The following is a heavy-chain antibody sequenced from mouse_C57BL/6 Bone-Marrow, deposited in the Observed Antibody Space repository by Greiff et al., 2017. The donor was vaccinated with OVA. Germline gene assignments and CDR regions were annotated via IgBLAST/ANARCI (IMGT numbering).Heavy chain of an antibody. CDR3: ARDGVYGSYLYYFDY. Sequence: EVKLVESGGGLVKPGGSLKLSCAASGFTFSSYAMSWVRQTPEKRLEWVATISDGGSYTYYPDNVKGRFTISRDNAKNNLYLQMSHLKSEDTAMYYCARDGVYGSYLYYFDYWGQGTTLTVSS. CDR1: GFTFSSYA. V-gene: IGHV5-4*01. CDR2: ISDGGSYT. D-gene: IGHD2-1*01. J-gene: IGHJ2*01.